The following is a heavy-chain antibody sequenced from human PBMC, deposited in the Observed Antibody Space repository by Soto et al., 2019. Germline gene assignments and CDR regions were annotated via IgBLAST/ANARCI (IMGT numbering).Heavy chain of an antibody. V-gene: IGHV3-30-3*01. Sequence: QVQLVESGGGVVQPGRSLRLSCAASGFTFSSYAMYWVRQAPGKGLERVAVISYDGNNKYYADSVKGRFTISRDNSKHTLYLQMNSLRAEDTAVYYCARAECDGGSCYTLVGLRYGMDVWGQGTTVTVSS. CDR2: ISYDGNNK. CDR3: ARAECDGGSCYTLVGLRYGMDV. CDR1: GFTFSSYA. D-gene: IGHD2-15*01. J-gene: IGHJ6*02.